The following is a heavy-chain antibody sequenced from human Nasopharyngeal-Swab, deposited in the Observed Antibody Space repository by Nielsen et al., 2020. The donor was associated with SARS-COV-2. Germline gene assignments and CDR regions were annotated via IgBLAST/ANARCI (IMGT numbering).Heavy chain of an antibody. CDR3: ARRLPYYGMDV. V-gene: IGHV3-23*01. CDR1: GFTLDTYE. Sequence: GESLKISCAASGFTLDTYEMSWVRQAPGKGPEWVSLIGGGGGYTNYADSVKGRFTISRDNSKYTLYLQLNGLRVEDTAAYYCARRLPYYGMDVWGQGTTVTVSS. CDR2: IGGGGGYT. D-gene: IGHD4-11*01. J-gene: IGHJ6*02.